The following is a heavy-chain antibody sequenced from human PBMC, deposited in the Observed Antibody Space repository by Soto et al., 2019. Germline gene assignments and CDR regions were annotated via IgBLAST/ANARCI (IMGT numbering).Heavy chain of an antibody. D-gene: IGHD4-17*01. CDR2: ITLYNGNT. Sequence: ASVKVSCKASGYTFTYCSLHWLQQAPGQGLERMRWITLYNGNTNYAKKFQGRVTMTRNTSISTAYMELSSLRSEDTAVYYCARTLYGDNVDYWGQGTLVTVSS. V-gene: IGHV1-8*02. CDR3: ARTLYGDNVDY. J-gene: IGHJ4*02. CDR1: GYTFTYCS.